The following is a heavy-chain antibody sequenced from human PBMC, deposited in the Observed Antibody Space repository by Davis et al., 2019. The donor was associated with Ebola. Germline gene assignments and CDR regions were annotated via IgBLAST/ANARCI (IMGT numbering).Heavy chain of an antibody. CDR2: ISSSGSTI. CDR3: AKAGQPTYFDY. Sequence: GESLKISCAASGFTFSDYYMSWIRQAPGKGLEWVSYISSSGSTIYYADSVKGRFTISRDNSKNTLYLQMNSLRAEDTAVYYCAKAGQPTYFDYWGQGTLVTVSS. CDR1: GFTFSDYY. D-gene: IGHD2-2*01. V-gene: IGHV3-11*01. J-gene: IGHJ4*02.